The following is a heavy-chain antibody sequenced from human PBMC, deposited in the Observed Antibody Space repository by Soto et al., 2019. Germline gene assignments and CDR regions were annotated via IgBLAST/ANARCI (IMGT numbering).Heavy chain of an antibody. J-gene: IGHJ5*02. V-gene: IGHV4-31*03. CDR2: IYYSGST. CDR1: GGSISSGGYY. D-gene: IGHD5-12*01. Sequence: PSETLSLTCTVSGGSISSGGYYWSWIRQHPGKGLEWIGYIYYSGSTYYNPSLKSRVTISVDTSKNQFSLKLSSVTAADTAVYYCARVQATEYNWFDPWGQGTLVTVSS. CDR3: ARVQATEYNWFDP.